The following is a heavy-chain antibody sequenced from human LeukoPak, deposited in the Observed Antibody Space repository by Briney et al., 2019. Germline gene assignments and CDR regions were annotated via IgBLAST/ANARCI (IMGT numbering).Heavy chain of an antibody. CDR3: ARESPDYGILTGYYQDDY. J-gene: IGHJ4*02. D-gene: IGHD3-9*01. Sequence: SQTLSLTCTVSGGSISSGSYYWSWIRQPAGKGLEWIGRIYTSGSTNYNPSLKSRVTISVDTSKNQFSLKLSSVTAADTAVYYCARESPDYGILTGYYQDDYWGQGTLVTVSS. V-gene: IGHV4-61*02. CDR2: IYTSGST. CDR1: GGSISSGSYY.